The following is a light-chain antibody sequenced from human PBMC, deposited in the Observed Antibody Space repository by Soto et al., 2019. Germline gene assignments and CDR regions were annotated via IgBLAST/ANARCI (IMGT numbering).Light chain of an antibody. Sequence: QSVLTQPPSVSGAPGQRVTISCTGSSSNIGAGYDVHWYQQLPRTAPKLLIYGNSNRPSGVPDRFSGSKSGTSASLAITGLQAEDEADYYCQSYDSSRGVFGGGTKVTVL. CDR1: SSNIGAGYD. V-gene: IGLV1-40*01. CDR2: GNS. J-gene: IGLJ3*02. CDR3: QSYDSSRGV.